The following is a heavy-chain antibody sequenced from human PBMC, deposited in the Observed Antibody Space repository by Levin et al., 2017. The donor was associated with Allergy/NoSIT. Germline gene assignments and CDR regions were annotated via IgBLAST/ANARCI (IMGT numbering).Heavy chain of an antibody. CDR2: MSPNSGNT. J-gene: IGHJ2*01. CDR1: GDTFTSYD. CDR3: ARGEPGWGFDL. V-gene: IGHV1-8*01. D-gene: IGHD6-19*01. Sequence: GESLKISCKASGDTFTSYDFNWVRQATGQGLEWMGWMSPNSGNTGYAQKFQGRVTMTRDSTISTAYLELSSLTSEDTAVYYCARGEPGWGFDLWGRGTLVTVSS.